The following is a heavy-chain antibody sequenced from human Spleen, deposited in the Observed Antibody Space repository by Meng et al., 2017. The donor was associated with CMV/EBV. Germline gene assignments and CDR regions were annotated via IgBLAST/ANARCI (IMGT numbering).Heavy chain of an antibody. J-gene: IGHJ4*02. CDR1: GFPFSDYA. CDR3: AKPILLGPIFDC. CDR2: IYPGVRST. Sequence: GESLKISCAASGFPFSDYAMTWVRQAPGKGLEWVSVIYPGVRSTYYADSVKGRLTISRDDSKNTLHLQMNSLRPEDTAVYYCAKPILLGPIFDCWGRGTLVTVSS. V-gene: IGHV3-23*03. D-gene: IGHD3-10*01.